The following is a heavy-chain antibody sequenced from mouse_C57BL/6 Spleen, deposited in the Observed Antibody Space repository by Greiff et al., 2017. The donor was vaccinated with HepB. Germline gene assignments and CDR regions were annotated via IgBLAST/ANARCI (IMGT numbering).Heavy chain of an antibody. J-gene: IGHJ3*01. Sequence: QVQLKQPGAELVRPGSSVKLSCKASGYTFTSYWMHWVKQRPIQGLEWIGNIDPSDSETHYNQKFKDKATLTVDKSSSTAYMQLSSLTSEDSAVYYCASSDGYGPFAYWGQGTLVTVSA. D-gene: IGHD2-3*01. CDR2: IDPSDSET. V-gene: IGHV1-52*01. CDR3: ASSDGYGPFAY. CDR1: GYTFTSYW.